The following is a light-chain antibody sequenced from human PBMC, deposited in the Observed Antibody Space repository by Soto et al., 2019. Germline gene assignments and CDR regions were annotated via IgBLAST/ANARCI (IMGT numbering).Light chain of an antibody. J-gene: IGKJ4*01. V-gene: IGKV3-20*01. CDR1: QSVSSSY. CDR2: GAS. Sequence: EIVLTQSPGTLSLSPGERATLSCRASQSVSSSYLAWYQQKPGQAPRLLIYGASSRATGIPDRLSGSGSGTDFTLTISRLEPEDFAVYYCHQYDSSPLTLGGGTKVEIK. CDR3: HQYDSSPLT.